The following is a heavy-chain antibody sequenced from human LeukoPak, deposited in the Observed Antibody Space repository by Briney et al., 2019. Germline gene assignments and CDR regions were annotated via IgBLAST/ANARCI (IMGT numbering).Heavy chain of an antibody. Sequence: GESLKISCKGSGYSFTTYWIAWVRQMPGKGLEWMGIIYPGGSDTRYSPSFQGQVTISVDKSISTAYLQWSSLKASDTAMYYCARRSYYYYYMDVWGKGTTVTVSS. CDR1: GYSFTTYW. CDR3: ARRSYYYYYMDV. V-gene: IGHV5-51*01. J-gene: IGHJ6*03. CDR2: IYPGGSDT.